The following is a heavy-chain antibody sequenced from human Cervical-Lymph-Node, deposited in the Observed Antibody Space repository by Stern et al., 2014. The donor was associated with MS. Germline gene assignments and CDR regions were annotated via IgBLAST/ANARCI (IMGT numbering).Heavy chain of an antibody. V-gene: IGHV1-69*01. J-gene: IGHJ4*02. CDR1: GGTFNTNV. CDR3: ARAAYSTSSYNY. Sequence: VQLLESGAEVKKPGSSGKVSCKASGGTFNTNVISWVRQAPGQGLEWMGGIIPIFGTALYAQKFQGRVTITANESQRAVNMGLSSLRSEDPAVYYCARAAYSTSSYNYWGQGTLVIVSS. CDR2: IIPIFGTA. D-gene: IGHD6-6*01.